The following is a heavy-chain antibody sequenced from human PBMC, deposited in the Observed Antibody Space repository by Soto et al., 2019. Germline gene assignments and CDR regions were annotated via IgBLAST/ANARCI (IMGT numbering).Heavy chain of an antibody. J-gene: IGHJ4*02. CDR3: ARDRTNFLDY. CDR2: ISNSRGNT. CDR1: GGTFSSYA. V-gene: IGHV1-18*01. D-gene: IGHD2-8*01. Sequence: ASVKVSCKASGGTFSSYAISWVRLAPGQGLEWMGWISNSRGNTNYAQKFQGRLTLTTDTSTSTAYMELRSLRSDDTAVYYCARDRTNFLDYWGQGILVTVSS.